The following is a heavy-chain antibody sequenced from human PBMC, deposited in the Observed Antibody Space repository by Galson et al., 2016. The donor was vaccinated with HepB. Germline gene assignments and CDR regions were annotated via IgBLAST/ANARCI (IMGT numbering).Heavy chain of an antibody. V-gene: IGHV1-46*01. CDR3: ARGDSYGYSVYFDY. Sequence: SVKVSCKASGYTFTDYYMHWVRQAPGQGLEWMGIFNPSGGATNHAQKFQGRVTMTSDTSTSTVYMGLSSLRSEDKAVYYCARGDSYGYSVYFDYWGQGTLVTVSS. J-gene: IGHJ4*02. CDR2: FNPSGGAT. CDR1: GYTFTDYY. D-gene: IGHD5-18*01.